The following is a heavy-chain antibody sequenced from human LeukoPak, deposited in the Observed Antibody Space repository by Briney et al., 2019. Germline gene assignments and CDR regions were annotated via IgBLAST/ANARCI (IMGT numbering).Heavy chain of an antibody. D-gene: IGHD6-13*01. CDR2: INPNSGGT. CDR1: GYTFTGYY. J-gene: IGHJ4*02. V-gene: IGHV1-2*02. Sequence: ASVKVSCKASGYTFTGYYMHWVRQAPGQGLEWMGWINPNSGGTNYAQKFQGRVTMTRDTPISTAYMELSRLRSDDTAVYYCATIAAAGTPDPYYFDYWGQGTLVTVSS. CDR3: ATIAAAGTPDPYYFDY.